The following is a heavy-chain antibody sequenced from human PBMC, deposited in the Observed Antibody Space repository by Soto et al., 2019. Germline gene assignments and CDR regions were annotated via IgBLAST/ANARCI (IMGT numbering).Heavy chain of an antibody. V-gene: IGHV4-39*01. CDR3: ARQVRGEVWFDP. J-gene: IGHJ5*02. Sequence: QLQLQESGPGLVKPSETLSLTCTVSGGSMSSSSYFWGWIRQPPGKGLEWIGSLYYSGSTHNTPALKSRVTISVDTSKNQFSLKLTSVSDADTGVYYCARQVRGEVWFDPWGQGTLVTVSS. D-gene: IGHD3-10*01. CDR1: GGSMSSSSYF. CDR2: LYYSGST.